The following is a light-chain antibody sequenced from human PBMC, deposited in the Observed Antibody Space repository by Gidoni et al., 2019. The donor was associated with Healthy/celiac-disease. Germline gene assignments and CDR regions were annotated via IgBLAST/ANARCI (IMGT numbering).Light chain of an antibody. V-gene: IGKV2-28*01. CDR2: LGS. Sequence: DIVMTQSPLSLPVTPGEPASISCRSSQSLLHSNGYNYLDWYLQKPGQSPQLLIYLGSNRASGVPDRFSGSGSGTDFTLKISRVEAEDVGVYYCMQALQTRTFXXXTKLEIK. CDR1: QSLLHSNGYNY. CDR3: MQALQTRT. J-gene: IGKJ2*01.